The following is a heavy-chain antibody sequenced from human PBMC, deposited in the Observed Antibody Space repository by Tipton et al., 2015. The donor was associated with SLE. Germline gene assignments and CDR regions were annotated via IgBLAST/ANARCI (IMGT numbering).Heavy chain of an antibody. J-gene: IGHJ4*02. D-gene: IGHD5-12*01. CDR3: ATLRDDIGARRRGSYFDY. CDR1: GFTFSSYS. V-gene: IGHV3-21*01. CDR2: ISSSSSYI. Sequence: SLRLSCAASGFTFSSYSMNWVRQAPGKGLEWVSSISSSSSYIYYADSVKGRFTISRDNAKNSLYLQMNSLRAEDTAVYYCATLRDDIGARRRGSYFDYWGQGTLVTVSS.